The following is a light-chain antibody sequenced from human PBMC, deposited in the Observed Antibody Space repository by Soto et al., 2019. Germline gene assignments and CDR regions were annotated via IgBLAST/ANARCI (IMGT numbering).Light chain of an antibody. CDR3: QQSFSTPRT. CDR2: GAS. Sequence: DIQMTQSPPSLSASVGDRVTITCRASQSISNYLNWYQQKPGKAPKLLIYGASSLQSGVPSRFSGSGSGTDFTLTISSLQPEDFGTYYCQQSFSTPRTFGQGTKVDIK. V-gene: IGKV1-39*01. J-gene: IGKJ1*01. CDR1: QSISNY.